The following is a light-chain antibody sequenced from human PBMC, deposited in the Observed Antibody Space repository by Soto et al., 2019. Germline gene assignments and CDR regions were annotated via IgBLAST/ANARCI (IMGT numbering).Light chain of an antibody. Sequence: GQSVTITCRASQVISTSLAWYQVKPGKAPKLLIYDASSLESGVPSRFSGSGSGTEFTLTISSLQPDDFATYYCQQYNSYPWTFGQGTKVDIK. V-gene: IGKV1-13*02. J-gene: IGKJ1*01. CDR2: DAS. CDR1: QVISTS. CDR3: QQYNSYPWT.